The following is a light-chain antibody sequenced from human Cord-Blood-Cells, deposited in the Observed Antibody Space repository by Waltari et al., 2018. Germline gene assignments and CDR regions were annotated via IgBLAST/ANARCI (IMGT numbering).Light chain of an antibody. CDR3: QQRSNWPWT. V-gene: IGKV3-11*01. Sequence: EIVLTQSPATLSLSPGERATLSCSASQSVSSYLAWYQQKPGQAPMLLIYDASNRATGIPARFSGSGSGTDFTLTISSLEPEDFAVYYCQQRSNWPWTFGQGTKVEIK. CDR1: QSVSSY. J-gene: IGKJ1*01. CDR2: DAS.